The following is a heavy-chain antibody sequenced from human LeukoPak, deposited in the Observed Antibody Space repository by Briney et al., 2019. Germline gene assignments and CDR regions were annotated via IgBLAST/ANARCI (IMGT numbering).Heavy chain of an antibody. J-gene: IGHJ5*02. CDR2: ISAYNGNT. CDR1: GYTFTSYG. CDR3: AREVSLWFGELLQTYNWFDP. Sequence: WASVKVSCKSSGYTFTSYGISWVRQAPGQGLEWMGWISAYNGNTNYAQKLQGRVTMTTDTSTSTAYMELRSLRSDDTAVYYCAREVSLWFGELLQTYNWFDPWGQGTLVTVSS. D-gene: IGHD3-10*01. V-gene: IGHV1-18*04.